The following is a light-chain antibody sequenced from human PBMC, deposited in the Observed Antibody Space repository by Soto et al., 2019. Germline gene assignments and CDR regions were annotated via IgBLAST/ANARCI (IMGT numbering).Light chain of an antibody. CDR1: KIGTKS. CDR2: DDN. V-gene: IGLV3-21*02. J-gene: IGLJ2*01. CDR3: QVWDRTTDFVV. Sequence: SYELTQPPSVSVAPGQTATFTCGGDKIGTKSVHWHQQKPGQAPVLVVYDDNDRTSGIPERFSGSKSGNTVTLTISRVEAGDEADYYCQVWDRTTDFVVFGGGTKVTVL.